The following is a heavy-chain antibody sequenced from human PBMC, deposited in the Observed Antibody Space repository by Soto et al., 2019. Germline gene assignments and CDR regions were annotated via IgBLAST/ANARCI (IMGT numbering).Heavy chain of an antibody. CDR3: ARVLGSSWYEGACEI. J-gene: IGHJ3*02. CDR2: ISYDESNK. D-gene: IGHD6-13*01. CDR1: GFTFSSYP. Sequence: QVQLVESGGGVVQPGRSLRLSCAASGFTFSSYPMHWVRQAPGKGLEWVAFISYDESNKYYADSVKGRFTISRDNSKNTLYLQMNSLKGEDTAVYYCARVLGSSWYEGACEIWGQGTMVTVSS. V-gene: IGHV3-30-3*01.